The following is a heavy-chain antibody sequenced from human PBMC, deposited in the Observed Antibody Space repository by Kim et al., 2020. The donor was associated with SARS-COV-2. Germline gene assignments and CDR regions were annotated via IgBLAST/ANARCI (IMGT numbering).Heavy chain of an antibody. J-gene: IGHJ6*03. CDR1: GYTFTSYD. D-gene: IGHD3-3*01. CDR3: ARRRSVWKEVTMFGVVTTYYYDMDV. V-gene: IGHV1-8*01. Sequence: ASVKVSCKASGYTFTSYDINWVRQATGQGLEWMGWMNPNSGNTGYAQKFQGRVTMTRNTSISTAYMELSSLRSEDTAVYYCARRRSVWKEVTMFGVVTTYYYDMDVWGKGTTVTVSS. CDR2: MNPNSGNT.